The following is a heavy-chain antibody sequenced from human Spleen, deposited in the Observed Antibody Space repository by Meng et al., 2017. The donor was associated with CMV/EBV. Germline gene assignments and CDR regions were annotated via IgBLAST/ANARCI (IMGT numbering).Heavy chain of an antibody. V-gene: IGHV3-23*01. CDR1: GFTFSSYA. CDR2: ISGSGGST. Sequence: GESLKISCAASGFTFSSYAMSWVRQAPGKGLEWVSAISGSGGSTYYADSVKGRFTISRDNSMNTLYLQMNSLSSEDTAVYYCANRFYYFDYWGQGTLVTVSS. D-gene: IGHD6-25*01. J-gene: IGHJ4*02. CDR3: ANRFYYFDY.